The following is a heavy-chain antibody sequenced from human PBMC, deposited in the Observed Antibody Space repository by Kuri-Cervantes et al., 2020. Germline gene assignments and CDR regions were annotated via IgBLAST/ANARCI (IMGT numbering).Heavy chain of an antibody. J-gene: IGHJ4*02. D-gene: IGHD3-9*01. Sequence: GESLKISCAASGFTFSDYYMSWIRQAPGKGLEWVSYISSSGSTIYYADSVKGRFTISRDNAKNSLYLQMNSLRAEDTAVYYCAKAGVRYFDWLQYFDYWGQGTLVTVSS. CDR3: AKAGVRYFDWLQYFDY. CDR1: GFTFSDYY. V-gene: IGHV3-11*04. CDR2: ISSSGSTI.